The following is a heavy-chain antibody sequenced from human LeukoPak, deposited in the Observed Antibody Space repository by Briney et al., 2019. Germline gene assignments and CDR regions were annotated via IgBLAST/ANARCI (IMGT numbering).Heavy chain of an antibody. Sequence: GASVKVSCKASGYNFTDYGISWGRQAPGQGLEWMGWINIYNANTDYAQNLRDRVTMTTDISTSTAYMELRSLRSDDTAVYHCARVWMAAYYYYMDAWGKGTTVTVSS. D-gene: IGHD5-24*01. CDR2: INIYNANT. CDR1: GYNFTDYG. J-gene: IGHJ6*03. V-gene: IGHV1-18*01. CDR3: ARVWMAAYYYYMDA.